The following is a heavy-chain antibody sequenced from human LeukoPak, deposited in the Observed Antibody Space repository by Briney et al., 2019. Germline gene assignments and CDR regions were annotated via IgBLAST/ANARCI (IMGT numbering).Heavy chain of an antibody. CDR3: ANEDLEWLSNDDAFDI. CDR2: ISYDGSNK. V-gene: IGHV3-30*18. Sequence: GGSLRLSCAASGFTFSSYGMHWVRQAPGKGLEWVAVISYDGSNKYYADSVKGRFTISRDNSKNTLYLQMNSLRAEDTAVYYCANEDLEWLSNDDAFDIWGQVTMVTFSS. J-gene: IGHJ3*02. D-gene: IGHD3-3*01. CDR1: GFTFSSYG.